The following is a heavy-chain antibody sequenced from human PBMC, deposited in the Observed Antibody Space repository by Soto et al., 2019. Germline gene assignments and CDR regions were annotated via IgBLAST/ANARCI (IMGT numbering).Heavy chain of an antibody. CDR2: IYYSGST. CDR3: ARHRLNYDYVWGSYRPTNGMDV. J-gene: IGHJ6*02. Sequence: PSETLSLTCTVSGGSISSYYWSWIRQPPGKGLEWIGYIYYSGSTNYNPSLKSRVTISVDTSKNQFSLKLSSVTAADTAVYYCARHRLNYDYVWGSYRPTNGMDVWGQGATVTVSS. V-gene: IGHV4-59*08. D-gene: IGHD3-16*02. CDR1: GGSISSYY.